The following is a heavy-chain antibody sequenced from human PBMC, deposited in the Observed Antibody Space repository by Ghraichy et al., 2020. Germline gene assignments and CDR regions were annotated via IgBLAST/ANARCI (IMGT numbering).Heavy chain of an antibody. CDR3: AKDVSWLRFGWFDP. CDR2: ISGSGGST. V-gene: IGHV3-23*01. J-gene: IGHJ5*02. CDR1: GFTFSSYA. D-gene: IGHD5-12*01. Sequence: LSLTCAASGFTFSSYAMSWVRQAPGKGLEWVSAISGSGGSTYYADSVKGRFTISRDNSKNTLYLQMNSLRAEDTAVYYCAKDVSWLRFGWFDPWGQGTLVTVSS.